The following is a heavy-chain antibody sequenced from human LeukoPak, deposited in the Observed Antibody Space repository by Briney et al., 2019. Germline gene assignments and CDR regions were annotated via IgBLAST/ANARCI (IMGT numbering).Heavy chain of an antibody. V-gene: IGHV1-69*06. Sequence: GASVKVSCKASGGTFSSYAISWVRQAPGQGLEWMGGIIPIFGTANYARKFQGRVTITADKSTSTAYMELSSLRSEDTAVYYCAIYDPYYYYYMDVWGKGTTVTVSS. CDR1: GGTFSSYA. CDR2: IIPIFGTA. J-gene: IGHJ6*03. CDR3: AIYDPYYYYYMDV. D-gene: IGHD3-3*01.